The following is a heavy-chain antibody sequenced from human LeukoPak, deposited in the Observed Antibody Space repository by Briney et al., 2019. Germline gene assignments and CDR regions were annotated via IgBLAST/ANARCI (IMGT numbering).Heavy chain of an antibody. Sequence: GGSLRLSCAASGFTFSSYWMHWVRQAPGKGLVWVSCINSDGSSTSYADSVKGRFTISRDNAKNTLYLQMNSLRVEDTAVYYCARALGSGWVYFLGGQGTLVTVSA. CDR3: ARALGSGWVYFL. CDR2: INSDGSST. V-gene: IGHV3-74*01. J-gene: IGHJ4*02. CDR1: GFTFSSYW. D-gene: IGHD3-10*01.